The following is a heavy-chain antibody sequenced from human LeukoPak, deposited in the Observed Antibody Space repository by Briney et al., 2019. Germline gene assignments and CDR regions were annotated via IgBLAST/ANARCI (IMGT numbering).Heavy chain of an antibody. Sequence: SETLSLTCTVSGVSISSYYWSWIRQPPGKGLEWIGYYYYSGNTNYNPSLKSRVTISADTSKNQFSLKLSSVTAADTAVYYCARAHYDSSGYYCAFDIWGQGTMVTVSS. V-gene: IGHV4-59*01. CDR3: ARAHYDSSGYYCAFDI. J-gene: IGHJ3*02. CDR2: YYYSGNT. D-gene: IGHD3-22*01. CDR1: GVSISSYY.